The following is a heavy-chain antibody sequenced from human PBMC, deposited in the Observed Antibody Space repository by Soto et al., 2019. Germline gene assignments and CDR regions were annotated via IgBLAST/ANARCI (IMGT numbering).Heavy chain of an antibody. J-gene: IGHJ5*02. V-gene: IGHV4-34*01. CDR2: INHSGST. CDR1: GGSFSGYY. CDR3: ARGPRRRYYGSESYPSWFDP. D-gene: IGHD3-10*01. Sequence: SETLSLTCAVYGGSFSGYYWSWIRQPPGKGLEWIGEINHSGSTNYNPSLKSRVTISVDTSKNQFSLKLSSVTAADTAVYYCARGPRRRYYGSESYPSWFDPWGQGTLVTVSS.